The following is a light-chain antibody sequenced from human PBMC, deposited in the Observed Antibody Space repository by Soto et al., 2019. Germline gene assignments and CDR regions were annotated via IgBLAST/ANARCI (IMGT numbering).Light chain of an antibody. CDR2: DVS. V-gene: IGLV2-14*01. CDR3: SSYTSSIYV. J-gene: IGLJ1*01. CDR1: SSDVGGYNY. Sequence: QSALTQPASVSGSPGQSITISCTGTSSDVGGYNYVSWYQQDPGKAPKLMIYDVSNRPSGVSNRFSGSKSGNTASLTISGLQAEDEADYYCSSYTSSIYVFGTGTKLTVL.